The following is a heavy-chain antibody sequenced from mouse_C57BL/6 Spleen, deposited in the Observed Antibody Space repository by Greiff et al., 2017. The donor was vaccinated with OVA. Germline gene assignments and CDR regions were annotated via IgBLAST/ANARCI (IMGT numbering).Heavy chain of an antibody. D-gene: IGHD2-3*01. CDR2: SRNKANDYTT. J-gene: IGHJ4*01. V-gene: IGHV7-1*01. Sequence: EVMLVESGGGLVQSGRSLRLSCATSGFTFSDFYMEWVRQAPGKGLEWIAASRNKANDYTTEYSASVKGRFIVSRDTSQSILYLQMNALRAEDTAIYYCARDAGDGYYLYAMDYWGQGTSVTVSS. CDR1: GFTFSDFY. CDR3: ARDAGDGYYLYAMDY.